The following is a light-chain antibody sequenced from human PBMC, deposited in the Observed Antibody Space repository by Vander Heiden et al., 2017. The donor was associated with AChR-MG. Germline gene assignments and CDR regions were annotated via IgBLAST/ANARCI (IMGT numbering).Light chain of an antibody. CDR3: QSYDSSGVV. J-gene: IGLJ2*01. V-gene: IGLV6-57*02. Sequence: NFMLTKPRSLCASPGQTTTITCTGSSGSIARNYVQWYQQRPGSAPTTVIDEDSQRPSGVPDRFSGSTDGASNSASRTISGLKTEDEAYYYCQSYDSSGVVFGGGTKLTVL. CDR1: SGSIARNY. CDR2: EDS.